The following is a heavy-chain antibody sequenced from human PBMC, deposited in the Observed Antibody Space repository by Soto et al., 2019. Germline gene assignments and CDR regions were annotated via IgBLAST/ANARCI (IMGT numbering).Heavy chain of an antibody. J-gene: IGHJ4*02. CDR2: IRGEGGSI. D-gene: IGHD6-19*01. CDR1: GFTFDDYA. CDR3: ATTTGYSSGCYLLLSDY. V-gene: IGHV3-9*01. Sequence: GGSLRLSCAASGFTFDDYAMHWVRQAPGKGLEWVSGIRGEGGSIDYADSVKGRFTISRDNATNTLYLQMNSLSADDTAVYYCATTTGYSSGCYLLLSDYWGQGTLVTVSS.